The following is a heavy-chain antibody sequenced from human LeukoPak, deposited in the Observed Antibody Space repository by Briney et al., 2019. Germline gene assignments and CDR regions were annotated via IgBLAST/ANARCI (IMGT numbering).Heavy chain of an antibody. V-gene: IGHV4-34*01. Sequence: SETLSLTCAVYGGSFSGYYWSWIRQPPGKGLEWVGSIYYSGSTYYNPSLKSRVTISVDTSKNQSSLKLSSVTAADTAVYYCAREVPDYGNDYWGQGTLVTVSS. J-gene: IGHJ4*02. CDR2: IYYSGST. CDR3: AREVPDYGNDY. CDR1: GGSFSGYY. D-gene: IGHD4-17*01.